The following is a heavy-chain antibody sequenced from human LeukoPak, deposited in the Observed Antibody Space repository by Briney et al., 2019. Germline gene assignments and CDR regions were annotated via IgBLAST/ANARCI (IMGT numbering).Heavy chain of an antibody. J-gene: IGHJ6*03. CDR2: ISGSGGST. CDR3: AKVGSSWPPTYYYYHMDV. CDR1: GFTFSSYA. V-gene: IGHV3-23*01. D-gene: IGHD6-13*01. Sequence: GGSLRLSCAASGFTFSSYAMSWVRQAPGKGLEWVSAISGSGGSTYYADSVKGRFTISRDNSKNTLYLQMNSLRAEDTAVYYCAKVGSSWPPTYYYYHMDVWGKGTTVTVSS.